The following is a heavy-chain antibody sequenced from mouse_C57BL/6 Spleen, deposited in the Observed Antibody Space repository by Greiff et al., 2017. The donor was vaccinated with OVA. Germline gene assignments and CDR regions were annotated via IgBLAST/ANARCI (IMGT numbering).Heavy chain of an antibody. V-gene: IGHV5-4*03. CDR2: ISDGGSYT. CDR1: GFTFSSYA. J-gene: IGHJ4*01. CDR3: ASLYDGAMDY. Sequence: EVMLVESGGGLVKPGGSLKLSCAASGFTFSSYAMSWVRQTPEKRLEWVATISDGGSYTYYPDNVKGRFTISRDNAKNNLYLQMSSLKSEDTAMYYCASLYDGAMDYWGQGTSVTVSS. D-gene: IGHD2-3*01.